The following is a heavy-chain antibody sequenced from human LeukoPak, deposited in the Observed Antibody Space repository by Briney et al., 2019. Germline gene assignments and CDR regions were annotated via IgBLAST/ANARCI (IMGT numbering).Heavy chain of an antibody. Sequence: QPWGSLRLSCAASGFTVNNDYMTWVRQAPGKGLEWVSVLYSNSITYYADSVKGRFTISRDSSKNTLYLQMNSLRAEDTAVYYCARGITMMIVAPGYWGQGTLVTVSS. D-gene: IGHD3-22*01. CDR1: GFTVNNDY. J-gene: IGHJ4*02. V-gene: IGHV3-53*01. CDR2: LYSNSIT. CDR3: ARGITMMIVAPGY.